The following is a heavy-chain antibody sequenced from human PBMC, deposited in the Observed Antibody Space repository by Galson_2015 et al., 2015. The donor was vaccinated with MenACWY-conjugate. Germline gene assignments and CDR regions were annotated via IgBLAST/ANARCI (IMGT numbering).Heavy chain of an antibody. CDR3: VRDVFRSSSSLYDPDAFDN. V-gene: IGHV3-7*01. J-gene: IGHJ3*02. D-gene: IGHD6-13*01. CDR2: IKQDGGEK. CDR1: GFTFSTYW. Sequence: SLRLSCAASGFTFSTYWMNWVRRAPGKGLEWVANIKQDGGEKYYVDSVKGRFTISRDNAKNSPHLQMNSLRAEDTAVYYCVRDVFRSSSSLYDPDAFDNWGQGTMVTVSS.